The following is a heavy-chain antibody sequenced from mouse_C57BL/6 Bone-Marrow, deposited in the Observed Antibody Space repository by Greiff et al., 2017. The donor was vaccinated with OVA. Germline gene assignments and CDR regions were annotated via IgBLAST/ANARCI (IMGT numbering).Heavy chain of an antibody. Sequence: DVQLQESGAELVRPGASVKLSCTASGFNIKDDYMHWVKQRPEQGLEWIGWIDPENGDTEYASKFQGKATITADTSSNTAYLQLSSLTSEDTAVYYCTTCGSSLDYWGQGTTLTVSS. CDR3: TTCGSSLDY. V-gene: IGHV14-4*01. CDR1: GFNIKDDY. CDR2: IDPENGDT. D-gene: IGHD1-1*01. J-gene: IGHJ2*01.